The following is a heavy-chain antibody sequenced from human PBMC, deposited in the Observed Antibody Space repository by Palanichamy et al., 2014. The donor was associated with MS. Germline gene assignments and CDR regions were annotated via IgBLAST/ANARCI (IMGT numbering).Heavy chain of an antibody. CDR2: ILYNGGST. Sequence: EVQLLESGGGLVQPGGSLRLSCAASGFIFNIYAMNWVRQAPGKGLEWVSTILYNGGSTYYADSVKGRFTISRDNSDNTPYLQMNGLRAEDTAVYYCVEGLRGSAYYFDYWGQGTLVTVSS. V-gene: IGHV3-23*01. J-gene: IGHJ4*02. CDR1: GFIFNIYA. CDR3: VEGLRGSAYYFDY. D-gene: IGHD3-10*01.